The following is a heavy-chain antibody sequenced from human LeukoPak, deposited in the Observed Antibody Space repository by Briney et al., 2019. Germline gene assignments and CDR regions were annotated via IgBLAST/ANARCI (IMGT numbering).Heavy chain of an antibody. J-gene: IGHJ3*02. CDR1: GIIFSNYG. V-gene: IGHV3-23*01. Sequence: GGSLRLSCEASGIIFSNYGMNWVRQAPGKRLEWVSGISPSGGTTYYADSLKGRFSISRDNSKNTLYLQMNSLRAEDTAVYYCARAQVITAFDIWGQGTMVTVSS. CDR3: ARAQVITAFDI. CDR2: ISPSGGTT. D-gene: IGHD3-10*01.